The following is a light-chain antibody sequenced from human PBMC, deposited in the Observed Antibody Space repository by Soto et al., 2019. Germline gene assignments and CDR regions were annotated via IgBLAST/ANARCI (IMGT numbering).Light chain of an antibody. CDR1: SSDVGGYNY. CDR2: DVS. CDR3: SSYTSSSTLV. Sequence: QSALTQPASVSGSPGQSITISCTGTSSDVGGYNYVSWYQQHPGKAPELMIYDVSNQPSGVSNRFSGSKSGNTASLTISGLQAEDEADYYCSSYTSSSTLVFGGGTKPTV. V-gene: IGLV2-14*01. J-gene: IGLJ2*01.